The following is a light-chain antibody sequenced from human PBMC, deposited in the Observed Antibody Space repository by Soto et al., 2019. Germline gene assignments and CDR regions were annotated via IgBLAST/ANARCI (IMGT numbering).Light chain of an antibody. V-gene: IGLV1-51*01. CDR3: CSYAGSYV. CDR1: SSNIGRNY. CDR2: DND. Sequence: QSVLTQPPSVSAAPGQKVTISCSGSSSNIGRNYVAWYQQVPGRALKVLIYDNDKRPSGIPDRFSGSKSATSASLTISGLQAEDEADYYCCSYAGSYVFGTGTKVTVL. J-gene: IGLJ1*01.